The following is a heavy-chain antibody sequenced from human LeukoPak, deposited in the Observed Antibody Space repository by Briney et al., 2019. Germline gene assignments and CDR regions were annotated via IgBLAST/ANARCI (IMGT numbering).Heavy chain of an antibody. CDR3: ARGRHSTSGPSHY. CDR1: GYTFTGYY. CDR2: INPNSGGT. D-gene: IGHD5-12*01. Sequence: GSVKVSCKASGYTFTGYYMHWVRQAPGQGLEWMGWINPNSGGTNYAQKFQGRVTMTRDTSISTAYMELSRLRSDDTAVYYCARGRHSTSGPSHYWGQGTLVTVSS. J-gene: IGHJ4*02. V-gene: IGHV1-2*02.